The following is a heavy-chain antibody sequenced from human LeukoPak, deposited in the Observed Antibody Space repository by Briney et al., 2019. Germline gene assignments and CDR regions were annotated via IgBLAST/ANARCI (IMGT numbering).Heavy chain of an antibody. CDR1: GGSISSSSYY. V-gene: IGHV4-39*01. CDR2: IYYSGST. Sequence: PSETLSLTCTVSGGSISSSSYYWGWIRQPPGKGLEWIGSIYYSGSTYYNPSLKSRVTISVDTSKNQFSLKLSSVTAADTAVYYCARHSHSSGYWDYWGQGTLVTVSS. J-gene: IGHJ4*02. D-gene: IGHD3-22*01. CDR3: ARHSHSSGYWDY.